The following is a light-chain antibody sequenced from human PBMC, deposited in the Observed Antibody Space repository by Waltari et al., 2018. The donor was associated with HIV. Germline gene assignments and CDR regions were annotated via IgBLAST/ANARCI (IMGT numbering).Light chain of an antibody. V-gene: IGKV4-1*01. CDR1: QSVLHSSNRNNY. CDR3: QQYCSNPRT. J-gene: IGKJ1*01. Sequence: DIVMTQSPDSLVVSLGERATINCKSSQSVLHSSNRNNYLAWYQQKPGQPPKLLIYWASARGSGVPDRFSGSGSGTDFTLTISSLQAEDGAVYYCQQYCSNPRTFGQGTKVEIK. CDR2: WAS.